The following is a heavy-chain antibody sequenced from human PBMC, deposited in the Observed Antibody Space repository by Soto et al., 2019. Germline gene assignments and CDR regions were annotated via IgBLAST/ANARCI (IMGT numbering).Heavy chain of an antibody. CDR3: ARHLDEYSSASGFNY. CDR2: INGGNGNT. D-gene: IGHD6-6*01. Sequence: GASVKVSCKASGYTFTSYGMHWVRQAPGQRLEWMGWINGGNGNTKYSQKLQGRVTITRDTSARTAYMELSSLTSEDTATYYCARHLDEYSSASGFNYWGQGTLVTVSS. J-gene: IGHJ4*02. V-gene: IGHV1-3*01. CDR1: GYTFTSYG.